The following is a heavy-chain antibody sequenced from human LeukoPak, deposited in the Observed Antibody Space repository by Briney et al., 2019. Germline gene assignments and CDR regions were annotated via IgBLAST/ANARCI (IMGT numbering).Heavy chain of an antibody. Sequence: GGSLRLSCAASGFTFSSYGMHWVRQAPGKGLEWVAFIRYDGSNKYYADSVKGRFTISRDNSKNTLYLQMGSLRAEDMAVYYCARSPDYGDYSPPGPPPYYYYYYMDVWGKGTTVTVSS. D-gene: IGHD4-17*01. V-gene: IGHV3-30*02. J-gene: IGHJ6*03. CDR1: GFTFSSYG. CDR2: IRYDGSNK. CDR3: ARSPDYGDYSPPGPPPYYYYYYMDV.